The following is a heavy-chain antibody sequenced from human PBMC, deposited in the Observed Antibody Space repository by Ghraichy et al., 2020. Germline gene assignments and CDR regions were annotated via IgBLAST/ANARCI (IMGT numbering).Heavy chain of an antibody. V-gene: IGHV3-64D*06. CDR3: VASGYYSQVDQAAFDY. CDR1: GFTFSSYA. Sequence: GGSLRLSCSASGFTFSSYAMHWVRQAPGKGLEYVSAISSNGGSTYYADSVKVRFTISRDNSKNTLYLQMSSLRAEDTAVYYCVASGYYSQVDQAAFDYWGQGTLVTVSS. D-gene: IGHD3-22*01. CDR2: ISSNGGST. J-gene: IGHJ4*02.